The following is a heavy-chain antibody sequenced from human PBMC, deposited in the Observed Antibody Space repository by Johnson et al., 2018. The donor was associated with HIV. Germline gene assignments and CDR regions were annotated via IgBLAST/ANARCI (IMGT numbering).Heavy chain of an antibody. CDR3: ARDHYIGIRAFDV. V-gene: IGHV3-30*14. CDR1: GFTFSSYA. Sequence: QVQLVESGGGLVKPGGSLRLSCAASGFTFSSYAMHWVRQAPGKGLEWVAVISYDGSNKYYADSVKGRFTISRDISKNTLYLQMNSLRTEDTAVYYCARDHYIGIRAFDVWGQGTMVTVSS. D-gene: IGHD5-18*01. CDR2: ISYDGSNK. J-gene: IGHJ3*01.